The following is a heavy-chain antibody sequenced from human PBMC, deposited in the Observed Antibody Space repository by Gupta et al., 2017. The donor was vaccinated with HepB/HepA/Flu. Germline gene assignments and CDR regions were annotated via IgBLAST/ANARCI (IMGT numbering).Heavy chain of an antibody. J-gene: IGHJ4*02. V-gene: IGHV3-33*01. CDR3: ARTIGHRVDY. Sequence: QVQLVESGGGVVQPEMSLRLSCAASGYSFSSHGIHWVRQAPGKGLEWVAVIWYDGSRQYDGDSVKGRFIISRDNSKNMVFLQMNSLRAEDTATYYCARTIGHRVDYWGQGTLVTVYS. CDR1: GYSFSSHG. D-gene: IGHD3/OR15-3a*01. CDR2: IWYDGSRQ.